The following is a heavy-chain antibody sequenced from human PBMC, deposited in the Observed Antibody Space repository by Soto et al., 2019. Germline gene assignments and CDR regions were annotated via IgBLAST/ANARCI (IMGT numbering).Heavy chain of an antibody. CDR3: ARALGYCSSTSCYHYYMDV. CDR1: GFTFSSYG. J-gene: IGHJ6*03. CDR2: IWYDGSNK. V-gene: IGHV3-33*01. Sequence: VQLVESGGGVVQPGRSLRLSCAASGFTFSSYGMHWVRQAPGKGLEWVAVIWYDGSNKYYADSVKGRFTISRDNSKNTLYLQMNSLRAEDTAVYYCARALGYCSSTSCYHYYMDVWGKGTTVTVSS. D-gene: IGHD2-2*01.